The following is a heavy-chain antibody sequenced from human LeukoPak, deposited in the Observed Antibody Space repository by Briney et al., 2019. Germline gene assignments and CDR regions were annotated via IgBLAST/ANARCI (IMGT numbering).Heavy chain of an antibody. CDR2: IWYDGSNK. V-gene: IGHV3-33*01. CDR1: GFTFSSYG. J-gene: IGHJ4*02. D-gene: IGHD3-3*01. Sequence: GGSLRLSCAASGFTFSSYGMHWVRQAPGKGLEWVAVIWYDGSNKYYADSVKGRFTISRDNSKNTLYLQMNSLRAEDTAVYYCARGFGTPSVLEWLLSVDYWGQGTLVTVSS. CDR3: ARGFGTPSVLEWLLSVDY.